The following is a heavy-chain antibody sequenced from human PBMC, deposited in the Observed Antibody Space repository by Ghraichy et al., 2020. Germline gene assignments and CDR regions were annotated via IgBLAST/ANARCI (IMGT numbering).Heavy chain of an antibody. CDR3: AKVGFKVTTYYYYGMDV. CDR2: ISGNGAGT. J-gene: IGHJ6*02. Sequence: GGSLRLSCAASGFTFDEYAMHWVRQAPGKGLEWVSLISGNGAGTYYADSVKGRFTISRDNSKNSLYLQVNSLRTEDTALYYCAKVGFKVTTYYYYGMDVWGQGTTVTVSS. D-gene: IGHD4-11*01. CDR1: GFTFDEYA. V-gene: IGHV3-43*02.